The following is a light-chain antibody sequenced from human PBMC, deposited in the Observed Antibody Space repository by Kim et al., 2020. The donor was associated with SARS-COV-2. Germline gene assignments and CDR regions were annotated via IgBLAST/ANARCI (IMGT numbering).Light chain of an antibody. CDR1: SSDVGGYNY. J-gene: IGLJ1*01. CDR3: SSYTSSSTLLYV. CDR2: DVS. V-gene: IGLV2-14*03. Sequence: ITLSCTGTSSDVGGYNYVSWYQHHPGKAPKLMIYDVSNRPSGVSNRFSGSKSGNTASLTISGLQAEDEADYYCSSYTSSSTLLYVFGTGTKVTVL.